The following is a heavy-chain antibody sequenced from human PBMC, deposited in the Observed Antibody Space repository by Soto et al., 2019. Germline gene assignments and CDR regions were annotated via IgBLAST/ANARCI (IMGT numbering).Heavy chain of an antibody. J-gene: IGHJ4*02. CDR3: AKDDDYGDFDY. Sequence: QVQLVESGGGVVQPGRSLRLSCAASGFTFSSYGMHWVRQAPGRGLEWVAVISYDGSNKYYADSVKGRFTISRDNSKNTLYLQMNSLRAEDTAVYYCAKDDDYGDFDYWVQGTLVTVSS. CDR2: ISYDGSNK. D-gene: IGHD4-17*01. CDR1: GFTFSSYG. V-gene: IGHV3-30*18.